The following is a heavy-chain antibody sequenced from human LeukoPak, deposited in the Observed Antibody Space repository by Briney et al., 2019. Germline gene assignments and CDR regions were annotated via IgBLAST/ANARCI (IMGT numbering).Heavy chain of an antibody. Sequence: SSVKVSCKASVCTFSSYAISWVRQAPGQGLEWMGRIIPIFGTANYAQKLQGRVTITTDESTSTAYVELSSLRSEDTAVYYCARPQRGYSYSAFDIWGQGTMVTVSS. V-gene: IGHV1-69*05. D-gene: IGHD5-18*01. CDR3: ARPQRGYSYSAFDI. CDR1: VCTFSSYA. CDR2: IIPIFGTA. J-gene: IGHJ3*02.